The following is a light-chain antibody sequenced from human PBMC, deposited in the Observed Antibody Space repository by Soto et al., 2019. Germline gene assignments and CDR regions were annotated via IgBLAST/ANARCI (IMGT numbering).Light chain of an antibody. J-gene: IGKJ2*01. V-gene: IGKV1-5*03. Sequence: DIQMTQSPSTLSASVGDRVTITCRASQRISSWLAWYQQKPGKAPKLLIYTASSLASGVPSRFSGSGSGTEFTLTISSLQPDDFATYYCQQYNSYSPYTFGQGTKLEIK. CDR3: QQYNSYSPYT. CDR2: TAS. CDR1: QRISSW.